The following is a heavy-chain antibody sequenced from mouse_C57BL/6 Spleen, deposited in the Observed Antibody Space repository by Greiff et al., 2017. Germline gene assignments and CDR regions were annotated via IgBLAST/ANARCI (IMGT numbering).Heavy chain of an antibody. Sequence: EVPLVESGGGLVKPGGSLKLSCAASGFTFSDYYMYWVRQTPEKRLEWVAYISNGGGSTYYPDTVEGRFTISRDNAKNTLYLQMSRLESEDTSMYYCARRGYRYAMDCWGQGTTVSVSS. V-gene: IGHV5-12*01. J-gene: IGHJ4*01. CDR2: ISNGGGST. CDR3: ARRGYRYAMDC. CDR1: GFTFSDYY. D-gene: IGHD2-14*01.